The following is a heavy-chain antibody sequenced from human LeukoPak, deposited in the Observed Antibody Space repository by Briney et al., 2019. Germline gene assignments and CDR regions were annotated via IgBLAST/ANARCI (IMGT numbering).Heavy chain of an antibody. Sequence: PGGSLRLSCAASGFTFRSYWMRWVRQAPAKGLEWVDRIRKKANRYTTEYAASVKGRFTISRDDSKTSLYLQMNSLKTEDTAVYYCTRGRDGGHWFFDYWGQGTLVTVSS. CDR2: IRKKANRYTT. J-gene: IGHJ4*02. D-gene: IGHD3-16*01. V-gene: IGHV3-72*01. CDR1: GFTFRSYW. CDR3: TRGRDGGHWFFDY.